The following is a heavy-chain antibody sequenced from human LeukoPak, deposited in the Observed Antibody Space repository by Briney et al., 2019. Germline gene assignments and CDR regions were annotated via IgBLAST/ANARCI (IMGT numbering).Heavy chain of an antibody. D-gene: IGHD5-18*01. CDR2: ISDSGGST. CDR1: GFTFSIYA. Sequence: GGSLRLSCAASGFTFSIYAMSWVRQAPGKGLEWVSAISDSGGSTYYADSVKGRFTISRDNSKNTLYLQMNSLRAEDTAVYYCAKAAMEMNGFDYWGQGTLVTVSS. CDR3: AKAAMEMNGFDY. J-gene: IGHJ4*02. V-gene: IGHV3-23*01.